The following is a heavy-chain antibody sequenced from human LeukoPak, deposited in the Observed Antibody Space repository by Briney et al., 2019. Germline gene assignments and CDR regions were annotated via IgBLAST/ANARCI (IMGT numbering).Heavy chain of an antibody. D-gene: IGHD5-24*01. V-gene: IGHV3-30*18. J-gene: IGHJ4*02. Sequence: PGGSLRHSSAASGFTFSRTGLYWVRQAPGKGLEWVAVISYDGSNKYYADSVKGRFTISRDNSKYTLYLQMNSLRAEDTAVYYFAKDTRYNYFFHRWGQGTLVTVSS. CDR2: ISYDGSNK. CDR3: AKDTRYNYFFHR. CDR1: GFTFSRTG.